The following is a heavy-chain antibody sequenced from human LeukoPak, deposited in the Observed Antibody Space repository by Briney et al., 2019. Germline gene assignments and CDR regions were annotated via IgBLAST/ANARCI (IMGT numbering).Heavy chain of an antibody. V-gene: IGHV3-30-3*01. CDR2: ISDDGSRE. CDR3: TRPHYTGSGSYYY. Sequence: PGGSLRLSCAASGFTFSNYAMHWVRPAPGKGLEWVAIISDDGSREYYPDSVKGRFTISRDNSKNTLYLQMNSPRAEDTAMYYCTRPHYTGSGSYYYWGQGTLVSVSS. D-gene: IGHD3-10*01. J-gene: IGHJ4*02. CDR1: GFTFSNYA.